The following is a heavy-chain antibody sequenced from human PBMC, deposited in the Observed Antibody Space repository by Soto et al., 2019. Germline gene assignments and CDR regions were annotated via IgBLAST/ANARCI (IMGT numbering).Heavy chain of an antibody. CDR3: AREAVAAATPRY. J-gene: IGHJ4*02. Sequence: HPGGSLRLSCAASGFSFSTSWMHWVRQVPGKGLVWVSRLNGDGSVTQYADSVKGRFTISRDNAKNTLYLQMNSLRAEDTALYYCAREAVAAATPRYWGQGTLVTVSS. CDR2: LNGDGSVT. CDR1: GFSFSTSW. D-gene: IGHD2-2*01. V-gene: IGHV3-74*03.